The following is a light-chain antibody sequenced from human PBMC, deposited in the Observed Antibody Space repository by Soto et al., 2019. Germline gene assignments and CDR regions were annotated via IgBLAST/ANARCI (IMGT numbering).Light chain of an antibody. J-gene: IGLJ1*01. CDR3: CSYEGSFIHV. CDR2: ANT. Sequence: SVLTQPPSVSGAPGQRVTISCTGSSSSIGPTYDVHWYQQLPGTAPKLLIYANTNRPSGVPDRFSGSKSGNTASLTISGLQADDEADYYCCSYEGSFIHVFESGTKVTV. V-gene: IGLV1-40*01. CDR1: SSSIGPTYD.